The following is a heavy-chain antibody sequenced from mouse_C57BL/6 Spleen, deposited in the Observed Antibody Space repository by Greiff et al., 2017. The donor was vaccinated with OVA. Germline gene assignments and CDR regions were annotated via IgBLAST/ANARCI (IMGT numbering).Heavy chain of an antibody. CDR2: IYPSDSET. CDR3: ARLGLREGYYFDY. Sequence: QVQLKQPGAELVRPGSSVKLSCKASGYTFTSYWMDWVKQRPGQGLEWIGNIYPSDSETHYNQKFKDKATLTVDKSSSTAYMQLSSLTSEDSAVYYCARLGLREGYYFDYWGQGTTLTVSS. D-gene: IGHD2-4*01. J-gene: IGHJ2*01. V-gene: IGHV1-61*01. CDR1: GYTFTSYW.